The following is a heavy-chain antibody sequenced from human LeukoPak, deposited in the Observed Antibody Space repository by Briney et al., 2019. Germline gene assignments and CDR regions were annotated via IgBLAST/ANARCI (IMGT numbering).Heavy chain of an antibody. V-gene: IGHV3-30-3*01. Sequence: GVSLRLSCAASGFTFSSYAMHRVRQAPGKGLEWVAVISYDGSNKYYADSVKGRFTISRDNSKNTLYLQMNSLRAEDTAVYYCARDKYPGSGSYYIFDYWGQGTLVTVSS. CDR2: ISYDGSNK. CDR3: ARDKYPGSGSYYIFDY. J-gene: IGHJ4*02. CDR1: GFTFSSYA. D-gene: IGHD1-26*01.